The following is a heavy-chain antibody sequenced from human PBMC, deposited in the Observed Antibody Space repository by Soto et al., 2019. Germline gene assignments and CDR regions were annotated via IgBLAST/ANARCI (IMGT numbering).Heavy chain of an antibody. Sequence: GGSLRLSCEVSGFTFSTHGMHWVRQAPGKGLEWVAGTSYDGTNKYYARSVQGRFTISRENSMKTLYLQMNSLRTEDTAVYYCALGVAGARSYCDSLDGWGQGTTVTVSS. CDR2: TSYDGTNK. CDR1: GFTFSTHG. D-gene: IGHD3-3*01. J-gene: IGHJ6*02. V-gene: IGHV3-30*03. CDR3: ALGVAGARSYCDSLDG.